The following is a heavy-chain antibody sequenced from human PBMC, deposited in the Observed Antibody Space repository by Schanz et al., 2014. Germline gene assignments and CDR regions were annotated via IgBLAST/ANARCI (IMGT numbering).Heavy chain of an antibody. Sequence: EVQLVESGGGLVQPGGSLTLSCAASGFTFSSYLMSWVRQAPGKGLEWVSGIGGSGGSTDYADSVKGRFTISRDNSKTTVHLQMTSLRAEDTTAYFCAKSYDTSGYSGFDYWGQGTLVTVSS. J-gene: IGHJ4*02. V-gene: IGHV3-23*04. CDR2: IGGSGGST. D-gene: IGHD3-22*01. CDR1: GFTFSSYL. CDR3: AKSYDTSGYSGFDY.